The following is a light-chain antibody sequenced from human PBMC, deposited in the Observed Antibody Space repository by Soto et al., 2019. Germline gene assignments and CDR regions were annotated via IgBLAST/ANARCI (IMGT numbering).Light chain of an antibody. CDR3: QHQSYR. CDR2: EAS. CDR1: QSISKW. J-gene: IGKJ2*03. V-gene: IGKV1-5*03. Sequence: DIQMTQSPSTLSASVGDRVTITCRATQSISKWLAWYQQKPGKAPKLLICEASSLDSGVPSRFSGSGSGTEFSLTISSLQPDDFATYYCQHQSYRLGQGTRLEIK.